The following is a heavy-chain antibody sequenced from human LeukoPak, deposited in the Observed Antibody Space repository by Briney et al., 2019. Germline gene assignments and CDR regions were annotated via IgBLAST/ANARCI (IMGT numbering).Heavy chain of an antibody. D-gene: IGHD3-10*01. CDR1: GYSISSGYY. Sequence: PSETLSLTCTVSGYSISSGYYWGWIRQPPGKGLEWIGEINHSGSTNYNPSLKSRVTISVDTSKNQFSLKLSSVTAADTAVYYCAAGSYSLNFDYWGQGTLVTVSS. CDR3: AAGSYSLNFDY. V-gene: IGHV4-38-2*02. CDR2: INHSGST. J-gene: IGHJ4*02.